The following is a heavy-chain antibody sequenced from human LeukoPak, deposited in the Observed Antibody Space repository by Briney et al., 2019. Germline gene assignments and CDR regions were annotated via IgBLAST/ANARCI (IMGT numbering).Heavy chain of an antibody. V-gene: IGHV6-1*01. D-gene: IGHD6-19*01. CDR3: ARGSEQWLVGPYFDY. CDR1: GDSVSSNSAA. J-gene: IGHJ4*02. Sequence: SQTLSLTCAISGDSVSSNSAAWNWIRQSPSRGLEWLGRTYYRSKWYNDYAVSVKSRITINPDTSKNQFSLRLNSVTPEDTAVYYCARGSEQWLVGPYFDYWGQGTLVTVSS. CDR2: TYYRSKWYN.